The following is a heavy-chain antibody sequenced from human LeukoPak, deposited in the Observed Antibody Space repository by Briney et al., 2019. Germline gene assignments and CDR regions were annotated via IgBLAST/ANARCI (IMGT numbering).Heavy chain of an antibody. CDR2: IIPIFGTA. CDR1: GGSFSSYG. V-gene: IGHV1-69*13. J-gene: IGHJ4*02. Sequence: SVKVSCKASGGSFSSYGISWVRQAPGQGLGWMGGIIPIFGTANYAQKLQGRVTITADESTSTAYMELSSLRSEDTAVSYCARGQGGLGSHSSPIDYWGQGTLVTVSS. D-gene: IGHD6-13*01. CDR3: ARGQGGLGSHSSPIDY.